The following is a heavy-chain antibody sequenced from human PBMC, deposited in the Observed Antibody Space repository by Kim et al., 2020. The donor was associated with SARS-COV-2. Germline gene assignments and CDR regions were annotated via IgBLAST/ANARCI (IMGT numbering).Heavy chain of an antibody. CDR3: ARGYSSSWYY. CDR2: RT. D-gene: IGHD6-13*01. V-gene: IGHV4-34*09. J-gene: IGHJ4*02. Sequence: RTTHNPSLKSRVTISVDTAKNQVSLKLSSVTAADTAVYYCARGYSSSWYYWGQGTLVTVSS.